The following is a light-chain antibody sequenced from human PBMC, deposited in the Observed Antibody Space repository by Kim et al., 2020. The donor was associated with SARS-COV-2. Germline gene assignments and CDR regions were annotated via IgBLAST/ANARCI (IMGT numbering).Light chain of an antibody. CDR3: QQSNNLPIT. CDR1: QGIASW. CDR2: AAS. J-gene: IGKJ5*01. Sequence: DVQMTQSPSYVSASVGYMITITCRASQGIASWLAWYQQKPGKAPKLLIYAASALQSGVSSRFSGSGSGREFTLTIRSLQPEDVATYFCQQSNNLPITFGQGTRLEIK. V-gene: IGKV1-12*01.